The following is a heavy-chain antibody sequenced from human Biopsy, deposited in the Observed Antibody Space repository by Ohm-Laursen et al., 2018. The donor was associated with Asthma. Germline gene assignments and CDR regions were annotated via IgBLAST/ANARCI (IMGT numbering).Heavy chain of an antibody. Sequence: SVKVSCKPLGGTFNTYVIGWVRQAPGQGFEWVGGINSVFGTTTYPQKFQDRVTITADDSTSTVYMELSSLRSEDTAVYYCARKAGSCISRTCYSLDFWGQGTLVTVSS. CDR2: INSVFGTT. CDR1: GGTFNTYV. CDR3: ARKAGSCISRTCYSLDF. V-gene: IGHV1-69*13. D-gene: IGHD2-2*01. J-gene: IGHJ4*02.